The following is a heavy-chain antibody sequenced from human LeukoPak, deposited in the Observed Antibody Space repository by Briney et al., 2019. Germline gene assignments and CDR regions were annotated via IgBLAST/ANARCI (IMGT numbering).Heavy chain of an antibody. D-gene: IGHD6-13*01. CDR2: IIPIFGTA. V-gene: IGHV1-69*05. CDR1: GGTFSSYA. CDR3: ARVSGIAAAGNWFDP. J-gene: IGHJ5*02. Sequence: SVKVSCKASGGTFSSYAISWVRQAPGQGLEWMGGIIPIFGTANYAQKFQGRVTITTDESTSTAYMELSSLRSEDTAVYYCARVSGIAAAGNWFDPWGQGTLVTVSS.